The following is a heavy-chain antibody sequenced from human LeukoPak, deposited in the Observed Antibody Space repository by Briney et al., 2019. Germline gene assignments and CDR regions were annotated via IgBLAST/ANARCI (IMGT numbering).Heavy chain of an antibody. CDR3: ARVKSAVTTNYYYYYMDV. J-gene: IGHJ6*03. CDR2: ISAYNGNT. V-gene: IGHV1-18*01. D-gene: IGHD4-17*01. Sequence: ASVKVSCKASRYTFTSYGISWVSQAPGQGLEWMGWISAYNGNTNYAQKLQGRVTMTTDTSTSTAYMELRSLRSDDTAVYYCARVKSAVTTNYYYYYMDVWGKGTTVTVSS. CDR1: RYTFTSYG.